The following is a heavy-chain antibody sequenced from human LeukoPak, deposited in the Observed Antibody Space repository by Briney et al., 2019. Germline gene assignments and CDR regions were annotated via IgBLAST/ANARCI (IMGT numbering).Heavy chain of an antibody. D-gene: IGHD3-9*01. J-gene: IGHJ4*02. Sequence: GGSLRLSCAASGFTFSSYAMSWVRQAPGKDLEWVSGISWNSGSIGYADSVKGRFTISRDNAKNSLYLQMNSLRAEDTALYYCAKGMTYFDWLTPLNYWGQGTLVTVSS. CDR1: GFTFSSYA. CDR2: ISWNSGSI. CDR3: AKGMTYFDWLTPLNY. V-gene: IGHV3-9*01.